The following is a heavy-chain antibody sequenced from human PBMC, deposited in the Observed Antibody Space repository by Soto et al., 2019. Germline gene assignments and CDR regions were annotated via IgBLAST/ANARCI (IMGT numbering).Heavy chain of an antibody. J-gene: IGHJ4*02. CDR1: GFTFSLYT. CDR3: AIKCCGSSTWSGGYFDY. Sequence: EVQLLESGGGLVQPGGFLRLSCAASGFTFSLYTMTWVRQAPGKGLEWVAGISDSGENTDYADSVKGRFTISRDNSKNTLYLQMSSMRAEDTDVYYCAIKCCGSSTWSGGYFDYWGQGTLVAVSS. CDR2: ISDSGENT. V-gene: IGHV3-23*01. D-gene: IGHD2-2*01.